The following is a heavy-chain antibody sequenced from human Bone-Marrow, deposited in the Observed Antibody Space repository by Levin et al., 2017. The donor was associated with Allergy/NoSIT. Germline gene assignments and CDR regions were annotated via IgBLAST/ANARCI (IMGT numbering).Heavy chain of an antibody. CDR1: GFTFSSYW. D-gene: IGHD2-15*01. Sequence: PGGSLRLSCAASGFTFSSYWMHWVRQAPGKGLVWVSRINSDGSSTSYADSVKGRFTISRDNAKNTLYLQMNSLRAEDTAVYYCASSYCSGGSCYYYYGMDVWGQGTTVTVSS. CDR2: INSDGSST. V-gene: IGHV3-74*01. CDR3: ASSYCSGGSCYYYYGMDV. J-gene: IGHJ6*02.